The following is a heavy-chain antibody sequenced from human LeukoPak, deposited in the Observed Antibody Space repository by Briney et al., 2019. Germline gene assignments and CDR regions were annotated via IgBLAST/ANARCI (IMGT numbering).Heavy chain of an antibody. D-gene: IGHD1-26*01. CDR1: GFPFSVNC. CDR3: ARDKIVGPTTLDY. CDR2: IKQDGYEK. V-gene: IGHV3-7*01. Sequence: GGSLRLSCAASGFPFSVNCMSGAREPPEKGREWVANIKQDGYEKYYVDSVKGRFTISRDNAKDSLYLQMNSLRADDTAIYYCARDKIVGPTTLDYWGQGTLVTVSS. J-gene: IGHJ4*02.